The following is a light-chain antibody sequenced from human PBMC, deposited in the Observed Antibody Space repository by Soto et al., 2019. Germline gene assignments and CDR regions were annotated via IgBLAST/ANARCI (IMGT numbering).Light chain of an antibody. Sequence: QSALTQPASVSGSPGQSITISCTGTCSDVGAYDFVSWYQHYPGKAPKLVTFDVTHRPPGISDRFSGSKSANTASLTISGLQAEDEAFYYCSSYTTRSTLVFGGGTKVTVL. CDR2: DVT. J-gene: IGLJ1*01. CDR1: CSDVGAYDF. V-gene: IGLV2-14*01. CDR3: SSYTTRSTLV.